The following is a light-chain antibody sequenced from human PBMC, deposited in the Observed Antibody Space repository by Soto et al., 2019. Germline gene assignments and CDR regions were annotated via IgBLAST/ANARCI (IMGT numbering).Light chain of an antibody. CDR2: EVS. V-gene: IGLV2-8*01. CDR3: SSYAGSNDRWV. J-gene: IGLJ3*02. CDR1: SSDIGAYNY. Sequence: QSVLTQPPSASGSPGQSVTISCTGTSSDIGAYNYVSWYQQHPGKAPKLMIHEVSKRPSGVPDRLSGSKSGNTASLTVSGLQAEDEADYYCSSYAGSNDRWVFGGGTKLTVL.